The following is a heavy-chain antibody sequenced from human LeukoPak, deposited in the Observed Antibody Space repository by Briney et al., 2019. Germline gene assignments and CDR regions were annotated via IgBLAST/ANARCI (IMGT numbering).Heavy chain of an antibody. CDR2: INHSGST. J-gene: IGHJ4*02. V-gene: IGHV4-34*01. D-gene: IGHD3-22*01. CDR1: GGTLSDYY. CDR3: ARGRSRRYYYDSSGYYYPPDY. Sequence: PSETLSLTCDIDGGTLSDYYWTWIRQSPGKGLEWIGEINHSGSTNYNPSLKSRVTISVDTSKNQFSLKLSSVTAADTAVYYCARGRSRRYYYDSSGYYYPPDYWGQGTLVTVSS.